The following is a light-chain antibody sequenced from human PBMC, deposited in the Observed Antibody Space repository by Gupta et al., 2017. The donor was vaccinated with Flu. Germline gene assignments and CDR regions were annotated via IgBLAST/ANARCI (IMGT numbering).Light chain of an antibody. V-gene: IGKV3-15*01. J-gene: IGKJ4*01. CDR1: QSVSSN. CDR3: QQYDDWPS. CDR2: DAT. Sequence: PGERASLSCRASQSVSSNLAWYQQKPGQAPRLLMYDATTRATGIPASFSGSGSGTEFTLTISGLQSEDYAVYICQQYDDWPSFGGGTTVGIK.